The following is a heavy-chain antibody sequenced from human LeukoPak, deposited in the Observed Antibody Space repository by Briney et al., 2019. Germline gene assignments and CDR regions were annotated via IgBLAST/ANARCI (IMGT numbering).Heavy chain of an antibody. Sequence: GGSLRLSCAASGFTFSNYAMGWVRQAPGKGLEWVSGFSYSGGVTLYADSVRGRFTISRDNSKNTLYLQMNSLRAEDTAVYYCARVRGRYDRGAAAGSPDYWGQGTLVTVSS. CDR1: GFTFSNYA. CDR2: FSYSGGVT. D-gene: IGHD6-13*01. CDR3: ARVRGRYDRGAAAGSPDY. V-gene: IGHV3-23*01. J-gene: IGHJ4*02.